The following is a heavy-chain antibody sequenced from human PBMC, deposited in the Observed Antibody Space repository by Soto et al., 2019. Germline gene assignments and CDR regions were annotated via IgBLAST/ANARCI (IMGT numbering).Heavy chain of an antibody. CDR2: IAYDGSNK. V-gene: IGHV3-30-3*01. CDR1: GFTFSSYA. Sequence: QVQLVESGGGVVQPGRSLRLSCAASGFTFSSYAMHWVRQAPGKGLEWVTVIAYDGSNKYYADSVKGRFTISRDTSKNTLYLQMNSLRAEDTAVYYCARDEPSSTSDYYGMDVWGQGTTVTVSS. J-gene: IGHJ6*02. D-gene: IGHD2-2*01. CDR3: ARDEPSSTSDYYGMDV.